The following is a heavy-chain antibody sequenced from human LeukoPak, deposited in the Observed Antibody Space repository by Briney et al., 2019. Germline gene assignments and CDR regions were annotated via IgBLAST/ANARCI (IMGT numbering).Heavy chain of an antibody. V-gene: IGHV4-39*01. D-gene: IGHD6-13*01. CDR3: AIRKVAAEIDY. J-gene: IGHJ4*02. CDR2: IYYRGNT. Sequence: SETLSLTCTVSGGSITDTSYFWGWLRQPPGKGLEWIGGIYYRGNTYYSPSLKSRITLFVDTSKNQFSLKLSSVTAADTAIYYCAIRKVAAEIDYWGQGTLVTVSS. CDR1: GGSITDTSYF.